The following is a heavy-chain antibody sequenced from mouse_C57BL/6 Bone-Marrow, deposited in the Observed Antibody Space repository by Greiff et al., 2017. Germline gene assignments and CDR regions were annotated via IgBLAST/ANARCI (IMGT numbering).Heavy chain of an antibody. J-gene: IGHJ2*01. V-gene: IGHV8-8*01. D-gene: IGHD2-1*01. CDR2: IWWDDDK. CDR1: GFSLSTFGMG. Sequence: QVTLKESGPGILQPSQTLSLTCSFSGFSLSTFGMGVGWIRQPSGKGLEWLAHIWWDDDKYYNPALKSRLTISKDTSQNQVFLKIANVDTADTATYYCARISSYGNHGGVFDYWGQGTTLTVSS. CDR3: ARISSYGNHGGVFDY.